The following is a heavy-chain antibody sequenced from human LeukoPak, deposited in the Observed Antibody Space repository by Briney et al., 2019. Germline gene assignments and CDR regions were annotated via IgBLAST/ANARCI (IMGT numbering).Heavy chain of an antibody. CDR3: ATGLTMVRGIDY. J-gene: IGHJ4*02. D-gene: IGHD3-10*01. CDR2: ISWNSGSI. V-gene: IGHV3-9*01. CDR1: GFTFDDYA. Sequence: GGSLRLSCAASGFTFDDYAMHWVRQAPGKGLERVSGISWNSGSIGYADSVKGRFTISRDNAKNSLYLQMNSLRAEDTALYYCATGLTMVRGIDYWGQGTLVTVSS.